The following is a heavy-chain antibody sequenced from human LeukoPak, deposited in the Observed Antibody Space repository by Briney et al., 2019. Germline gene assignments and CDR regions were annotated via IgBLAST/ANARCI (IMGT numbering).Heavy chain of an antibody. CDR1: GYSISSGYY. CDR2: IYHSGST. V-gene: IGHV4-38-2*01. CDR3: ARHWDNYDFWSGYSFDP. D-gene: IGHD3-3*01. J-gene: IGHJ5*02. Sequence: PSETLSLTCAVSGYSISSGYYWGWIRQPPGKGLEWLGSIYHSGSTYYDPSLKSRVTISVDTSKNQFSLKLSSVTAADTAVYYCARHWDNYDFWSGYSFDPWGQGTLVSVSS.